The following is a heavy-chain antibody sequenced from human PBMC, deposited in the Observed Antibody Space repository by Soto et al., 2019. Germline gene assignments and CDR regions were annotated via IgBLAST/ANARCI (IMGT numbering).Heavy chain of an antibody. CDR3: ARGLGQQLAKFDY. J-gene: IGHJ4*02. Sequence: PSETLSLTCAVYGGSFSGYYLSWIRQPPGKGLEWIGEINHSGSTNYDPSLKSRVTISVDTSKNQFSLKLSSVTAADTAVYYCARGLGQQLAKFDYWGQGTLVTVSS. D-gene: IGHD6-13*01. CDR1: GGSFSGYY. CDR2: INHSGST. V-gene: IGHV4-34*01.